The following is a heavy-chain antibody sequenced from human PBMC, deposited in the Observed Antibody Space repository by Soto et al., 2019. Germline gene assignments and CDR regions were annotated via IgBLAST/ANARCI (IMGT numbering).Heavy chain of an antibody. D-gene: IGHD3-10*01. CDR2: IWYDGSNK. Sequence: GGSLRLSCAASGFTFSSYGMHWVRQAPGKGLEWVAVIWYDGSNKYYADSVKGRFTISRDNSKNTLYLQMNSLRAEDTAVYYCARDREGYYGSGLLDYYYYYGMDVWGQGTTVTVSS. J-gene: IGHJ6*02. V-gene: IGHV3-33*01. CDR3: ARDREGYYGSGLLDYYYYYGMDV. CDR1: GFTFSSYG.